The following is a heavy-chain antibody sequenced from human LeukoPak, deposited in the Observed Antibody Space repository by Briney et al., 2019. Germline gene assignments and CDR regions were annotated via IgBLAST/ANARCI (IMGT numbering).Heavy chain of an antibody. V-gene: IGHV5-10-1*01. J-gene: IGHJ4*02. D-gene: IGHD4-17*01. CDR2: IDPSDSYT. CDR3: ARVYGDYWSYFDY. CDR1: GYSFTSYW. Sequence: GESLKISCKGSGYSFTSYWISWVRQMPGKGLEWMGRIDPSDSYTNYSPSFQGHVTIPADKSISTAYLQWSSLKASDTAMYYCARVYGDYWSYFDYWGQGTLVTVFS.